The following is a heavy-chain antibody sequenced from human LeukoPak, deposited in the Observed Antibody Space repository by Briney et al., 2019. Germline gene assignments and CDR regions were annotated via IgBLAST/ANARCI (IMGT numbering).Heavy chain of an antibody. J-gene: IGHJ6*02. CDR2: ITRSGNTI. V-gene: IGHV3-48*03. D-gene: IGHD4-17*01. CDR1: GFTFSSYE. Sequence: GGSLRLSCAASGFTFSSYEMNWVRQSPGKGLEWISYITRSGNTIYYADSVKGRFTISRDNGKNSLYLQMNSLRAEDTAVYYCARPTTVTIHYYGMDVWGQGTTVTVSS. CDR3: ARPTTVTIHYYGMDV.